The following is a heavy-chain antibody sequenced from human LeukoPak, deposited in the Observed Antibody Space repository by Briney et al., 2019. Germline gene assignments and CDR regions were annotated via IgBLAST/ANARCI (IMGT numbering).Heavy chain of an antibody. V-gene: IGHV4-59*08. Sequence: PSETLSLTCTVSGGSISSYYWSWIRQPPGKGLEWIGYIYYSGSTNYNPSLKSRVTISVDTSKNRFSLKLSSVTAADTAVYYCARVNVITFGGVIVRPYYFDYWGQGTLVTVSS. CDR3: ARVNVITFGGVIVRPYYFDY. J-gene: IGHJ4*02. CDR1: GGSISSYY. CDR2: IYYSGST. D-gene: IGHD3-16*02.